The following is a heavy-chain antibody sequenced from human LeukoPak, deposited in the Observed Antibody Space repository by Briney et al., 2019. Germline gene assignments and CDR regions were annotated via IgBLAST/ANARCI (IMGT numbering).Heavy chain of an antibody. D-gene: IGHD2-21*02. J-gene: IGHJ4*02. CDR3: AKDGGEGQSAIPHLLDY. CDR2: ISGSGGST. V-gene: IGHV3-23*01. CDR1: GFTFSSYA. Sequence: GASLRLSCAASGFTFSSYAMSWVRQAPGKGLEWVSAISGSGGSTYYADSVKGRFTISRDNSKNTLYLQMNSLRAEDTAVYYCAKDGGEGQSAIPHLLDYRGQGTLVTVSS.